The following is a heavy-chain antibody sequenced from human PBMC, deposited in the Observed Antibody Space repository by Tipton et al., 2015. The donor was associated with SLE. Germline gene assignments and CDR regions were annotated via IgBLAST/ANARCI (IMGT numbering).Heavy chain of an antibody. CDR2: ISGSGGST. V-gene: IGHV3-23*01. D-gene: IGHD6-13*01. Sequence: SLRLSCAASGFTFSSYAMSWVRQAPGKGLEWVSAISGSGGSTYYADSVKGRFTISRDNSKNTLYLQMNSLRAEDTAVYYCAKVRIAAAGTLRDFDYWGQGTLVTVSS. J-gene: IGHJ4*02. CDR3: AKVRIAAAGTLRDFDY. CDR1: GFTFSSYA.